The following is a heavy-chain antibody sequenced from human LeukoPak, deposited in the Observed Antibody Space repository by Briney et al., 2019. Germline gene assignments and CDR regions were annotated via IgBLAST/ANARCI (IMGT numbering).Heavy chain of an antibody. CDR3: ARDEGRTMVRGVITRYNWFDP. D-gene: IGHD3-10*01. Sequence: SETLSLTCSVSGDFITAYYWSWIRQPPGKGLEWIGRIYISGSTNYNPSLKSRVTISLDTSKNQFSLKLSSVTAADTAVYYCARDEGRTMVRGVITRYNWFDPWGQGTLVTVSS. V-gene: IGHV4-4*08. J-gene: IGHJ5*02. CDR2: IYISGST. CDR1: GDFITAYY.